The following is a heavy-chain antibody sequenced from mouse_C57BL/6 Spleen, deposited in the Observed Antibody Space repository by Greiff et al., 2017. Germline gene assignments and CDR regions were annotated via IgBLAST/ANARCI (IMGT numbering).Heavy chain of an antibody. J-gene: IGHJ2*01. CDR1: GYAFSSSW. V-gene: IGHV1-82*01. CDR2: IYPGDGDT. D-gene: IGHD3-2*02. Sequence: VQLQQSGPELVKPGASVKISCKASGYAFSSSWMNWVKQRPGKGLEWVGRIYPGDGDTNYNGKFKGKATLTADKSSSTAYMQLSSLTSEDSAVYFCASGDSSGYFDYWGQGTTLTVSS. CDR3: ASGDSSGYFDY.